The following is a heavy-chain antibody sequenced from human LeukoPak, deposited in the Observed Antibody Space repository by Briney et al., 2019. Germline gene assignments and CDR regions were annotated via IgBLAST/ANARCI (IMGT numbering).Heavy chain of an antibody. V-gene: IGHV4-59*01. CDR1: GGSISNYF. J-gene: IGHJ6*03. CDR3: ARFPGSAEYRHYNYMDV. D-gene: IGHD2-15*01. Sequence: SGPTLVKPSETLSLTCTVSGGSISNYFWSWIRQPPGKGLECIGYIYYSDSTNYNPSLKSRVTVSVDTSKNQFSLKLSSVTAADTAVYYCARFPGSAEYRHYNYMDVWGKGTTVTVSS. CDR2: IYYSDST.